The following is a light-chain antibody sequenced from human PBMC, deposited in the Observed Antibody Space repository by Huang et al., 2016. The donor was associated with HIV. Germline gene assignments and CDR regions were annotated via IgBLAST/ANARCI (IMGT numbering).Light chain of an antibody. CDR2: DES. Sequence: EIVLTQSPATLSLSPGERATLPCRASQSVTSHLAWYQQKPGQAPRLLIYDESNRATGIPGRFSGSGSGTDFTLTISSREPEDFAVYYCQQRSKWPALTFGGGTKVEIK. J-gene: IGKJ4*01. CDR1: QSVTSH. V-gene: IGKV3-11*01. CDR3: QQRSKWPALT.